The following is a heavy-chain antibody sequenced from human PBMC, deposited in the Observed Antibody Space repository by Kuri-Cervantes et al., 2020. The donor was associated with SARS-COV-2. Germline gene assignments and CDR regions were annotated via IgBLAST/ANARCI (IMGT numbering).Heavy chain of an antibody. CDR1: GFTFSSYA. Sequence: GGSLRLSCAASGFTFSSYAMHWVRQAPGKGLEWVAVISYDGSNKYYADSVKGRFTISRDNSKNTLYLQMNSLRAEDTAVYYCARDPGGDLLLQYYYGMDVWGQGTTGTASS. J-gene: IGHJ6*02. D-gene: IGHD2-15*01. V-gene: IGHV3-30-3*01. CDR2: ISYDGSNK. CDR3: ARDPGGDLLLQYYYGMDV.